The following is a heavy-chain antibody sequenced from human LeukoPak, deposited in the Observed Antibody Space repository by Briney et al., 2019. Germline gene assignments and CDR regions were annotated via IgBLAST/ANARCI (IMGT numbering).Heavy chain of an antibody. CDR2: ISYRSSAI. V-gene: IGHV3-21*01. CDR3: ARAYPPLRTAAAGDQ. Sequence: PGGSLRLSCTASGFTFSDCDMSWVRQAPGKGLEWVSSISYRSSAIYYADSVKGRFTISRDNAKNSLYLQMDSLRAGDTAVYYCARAYPPLRTAAAGDQWGQGTLVTVSS. CDR1: GFTFSDCD. D-gene: IGHD6-13*01. J-gene: IGHJ4*02.